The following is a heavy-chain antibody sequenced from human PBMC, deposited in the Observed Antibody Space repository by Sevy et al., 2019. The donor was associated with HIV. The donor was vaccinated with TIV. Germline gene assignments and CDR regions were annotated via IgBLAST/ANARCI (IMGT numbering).Heavy chain of an antibody. CDR1: EFTLSSYA. CDR3: AGRRVGDFWSGSVRGPWAGGPLFDY. D-gene: IGHD3-3*01. J-gene: IGHJ4*02. CDR2: ISHTSESS. Sequence: GGSLRLSCAASEFTLSSYAMTWVRHSPGKGLEWVSTISHTSESSYYADSVKGRFTISRDNSKNTLYLQMNSLRAEDTAVYYCAGRRVGDFWSGSVRGPWAGGPLFDYWGQGTLVTVSS. V-gene: IGHV3-23*01.